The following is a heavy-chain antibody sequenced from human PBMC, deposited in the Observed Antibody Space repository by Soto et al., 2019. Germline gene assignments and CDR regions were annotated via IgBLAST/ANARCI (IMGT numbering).Heavy chain of an antibody. CDR2: IGTAGDT. CDR1: GFTFSSYD. D-gene: IGHD2-2*01. J-gene: IGHJ6*04. Sequence: EVQLVESGGGLVQPGGSLRLSCAASGFTFSSYDMHWVRQATGKGLEWVSAIGTAGDTYYPGSVKGRFTISRENAKNSVYLQMNSLRAGDTAVYYCARGVTGVVPAAMGYVDVWGKGTTVTVSS. CDR3: ARGVTGVVPAAMGYVDV. V-gene: IGHV3-13*01.